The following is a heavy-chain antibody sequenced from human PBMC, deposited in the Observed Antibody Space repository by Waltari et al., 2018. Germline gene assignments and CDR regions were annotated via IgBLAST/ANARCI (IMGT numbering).Heavy chain of an antibody. CDR2: IYYSGST. CDR1: GGSIRSSSYY. V-gene: IGHV4-39*01. J-gene: IGHJ4*02. D-gene: IGHD1-26*01. Sequence: QLQLQESGPGLVKPSETLSLTCTVSGGSIRSSSYYWGWLRQPPGKGLEWIGSIYYSGSTYYNPSLKSRVTISVDTSKNQFSLKLSSVTAADTAVYYCARQRGSYHGYFDYWGQGTLVTVSS. CDR3: ARQRGSYHGYFDY.